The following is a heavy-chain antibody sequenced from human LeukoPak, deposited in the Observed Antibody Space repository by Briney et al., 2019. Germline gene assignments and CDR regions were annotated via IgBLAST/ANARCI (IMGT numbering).Heavy chain of an antibody. D-gene: IGHD6-6*01. V-gene: IGHV4-4*07. J-gene: IGHJ3*02. CDR2: LYTSGSI. CDR1: GASISNYY. CDR3: ARDIGLDYSSSSFASDI. Sequence: PSEALSLTCTVSGASISNYYGSWIRQPAGKGLEWIGRLYTSGSINFNPSLKSRITMSVDTSKNQFSLRLSSVTAADTAIYYCARDIGLDYSSSSFASDIWGPGTLVIVSS.